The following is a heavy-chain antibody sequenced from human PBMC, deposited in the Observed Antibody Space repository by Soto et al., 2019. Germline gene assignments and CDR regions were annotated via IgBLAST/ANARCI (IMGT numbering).Heavy chain of an antibody. D-gene: IGHD3-16*01. J-gene: IGHJ6*03. Sequence: QVQLVQSGAEVKKPGSSVRVSCKASGDIFSNYTISWVRQAPGQGLEWMGRIIPILDVANYPLRFQGRVTITADKSTSTVYMELSSLTSEDTAIYYCARVKTDSWSYAGDYYMDVWGKGTTVTVSS. CDR3: ARVKTDSWSYAGDYYMDV. V-gene: IGHV1-69*02. CDR2: IIPILDVA. CDR1: GDIFSNYT.